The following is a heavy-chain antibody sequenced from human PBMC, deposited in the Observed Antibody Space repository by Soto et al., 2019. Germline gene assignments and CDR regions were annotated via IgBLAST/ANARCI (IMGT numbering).Heavy chain of an antibody. CDR2: IFQTGST. D-gene: IGHD3-22*01. J-gene: IGHJ6*02. CDR3: ARVYYYHSSTTSRGGLDV. CDR1: GDSIISGNW. V-gene: IGHV4-4*02. Sequence: PSETLSLTCAVSGDSIISGNWWTWVRQAPGKGLEWIGEIFQTGSTNYNPSLKSRVTISLDKSKNHFPLNLNSVTAADTAVYYCARVYYYHSSTTSRGGLDVWGQGTTVTVSS.